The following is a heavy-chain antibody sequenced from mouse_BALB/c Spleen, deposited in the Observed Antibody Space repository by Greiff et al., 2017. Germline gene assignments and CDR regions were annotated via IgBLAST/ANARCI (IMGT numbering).Heavy chain of an antibody. J-gene: IGHJ4*01. CDR3: TRNRNYAMDY. CDR1: GYTFTSYW. V-gene: IGHV1-69*02. CDR2: IYPSDSYT. D-gene: IGHD2-14*01. Sequence: QVHVKQPGAELVRPGASVKLSCKASGYTFTSYWINWVKQRPGQGLEWIGNIYPSDSYTNYNQKFKDKATLTVDKSSSTAYMQLSSPTSEDSAVYYCTRNRNYAMDYWGQGTSVTVSS.